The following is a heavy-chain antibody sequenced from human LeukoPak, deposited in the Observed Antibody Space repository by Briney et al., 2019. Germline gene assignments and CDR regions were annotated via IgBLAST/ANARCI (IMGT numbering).Heavy chain of an antibody. D-gene: IGHD1-26*01. Sequence: GGSLRLSCAASGFASSSYWMHWVSQAPGKGLVWVSRINGDGSSTTYADSVKGRFTISRDNAKNTLYLQMNSVRAEDTAVYFCARGLESGSYYTLGYWGQGTLVTVSS. J-gene: IGHJ4*02. CDR3: ARGLESGSYYTLGY. CDR2: INGDGSST. V-gene: IGHV3-74*01. CDR1: GFASSSYW.